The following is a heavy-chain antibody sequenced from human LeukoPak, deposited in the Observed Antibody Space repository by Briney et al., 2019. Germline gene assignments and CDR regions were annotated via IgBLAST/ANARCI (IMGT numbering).Heavy chain of an antibody. D-gene: IGHD3-22*01. Sequence: SETLSLTCAVSGGSISSYYWSWIRQPPGKGLEWIGYIYYSGSTNYNPSLKSRVTISVDTSKNQFSLKLSSVTAADTAVYYCAREGGSYDSSGYVEYWGQGTLVTVSS. J-gene: IGHJ4*02. CDR2: IYYSGST. V-gene: IGHV4-59*01. CDR3: AREGGSYDSSGYVEY. CDR1: GGSISSYY.